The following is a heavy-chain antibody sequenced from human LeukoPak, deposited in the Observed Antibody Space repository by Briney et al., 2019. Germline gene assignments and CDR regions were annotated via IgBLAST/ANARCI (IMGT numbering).Heavy chain of an antibody. CDR2: ISYDGDNK. CDR1: GFSFSSYG. J-gene: IGHJ4*02. Sequence: GGSLSLSCAASGFSFSSYGMHWVRQAPGKGLEWVAVISYDGDNKYYADSVKGRFTISRDNSKNTLYLQMNSLRAEDTAVYYCARSAGGNPKYYFDYWGQGTLVTVSS. D-gene: IGHD1-14*01. V-gene: IGHV3-30*03. CDR3: ARSAGGNPKYYFDY.